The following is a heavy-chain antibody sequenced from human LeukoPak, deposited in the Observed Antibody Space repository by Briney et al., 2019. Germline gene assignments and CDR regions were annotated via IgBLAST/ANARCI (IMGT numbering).Heavy chain of an antibody. J-gene: IGHJ4*02. Sequence: ASVKVSCKASGYTFTGYYMHWVRQAPGQGLEWMGWINPNGGGTNYAQKFQGRVTMTRDTSISTAYMELSRLRSDDTAVYYCARVYSSGWYMSTDTTLDYWGQGTLVTVSS. CDR1: GYTFTGYY. CDR3: ARVYSSGWYMSTDTTLDY. V-gene: IGHV1-2*02. CDR2: INPNGGGT. D-gene: IGHD6-19*01.